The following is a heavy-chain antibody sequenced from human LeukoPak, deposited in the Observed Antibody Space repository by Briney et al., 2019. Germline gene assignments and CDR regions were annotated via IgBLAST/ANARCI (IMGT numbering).Heavy chain of an antibody. D-gene: IGHD6-19*01. CDR3: ASIAVAGI. CDR2: IYSCGST. Sequence: TGGSLRLSCAASGSTFRNYAMSWVRQAPGKGLEWVSIIYSCGSTFYADSVKGRFTISRDNSKNTLYLHMSSLRAEDTAVYYCASIAVAGIWGQGTLVTVSS. J-gene: IGHJ4*02. V-gene: IGHV3-53*01. CDR1: GSTFRNYA.